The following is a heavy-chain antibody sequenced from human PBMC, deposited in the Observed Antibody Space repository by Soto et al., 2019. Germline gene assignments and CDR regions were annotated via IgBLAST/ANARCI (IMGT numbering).Heavy chain of an antibody. CDR2: MNPNSGNT. D-gene: IGHD3-22*01. Sequence: ASVKVSCKASGYTFTSYDINWVRQATGQGLEWMGWMNPNSGNTGYAQKFQGRVTMTRNTSISTDYMELSSLRSEDTAVYYCARVNYYYDMSGYTSSGCYYGMGVWGQGSTVTVSS. CDR3: ARVNYYYDMSGYTSSGCYYGMGV. J-gene: IGHJ6*02. CDR1: GYTFTSYD. V-gene: IGHV1-8*01.